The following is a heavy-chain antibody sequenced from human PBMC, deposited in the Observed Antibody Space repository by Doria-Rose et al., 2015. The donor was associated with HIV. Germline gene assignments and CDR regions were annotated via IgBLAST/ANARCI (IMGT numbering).Heavy chain of an antibody. J-gene: IGHJ4*02. CDR1: GFTLRDYY. V-gene: IGHV3-11*01. D-gene: IGHD3-16*02. CDR3: ARGRVIRPFDY. Sequence: SCTASGFTLRDYYMSWIRQAPGKGLERISYISSSGSTIFDADSVKGRFTISRDNAKNSLFLQMNSLRVEDTAVYYCARGRVIRPFDYWGQGTLVTVSP. CDR2: ISSSGSTI.